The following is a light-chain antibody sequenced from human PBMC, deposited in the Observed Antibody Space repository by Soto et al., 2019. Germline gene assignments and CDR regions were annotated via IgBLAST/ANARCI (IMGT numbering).Light chain of an antibody. CDR3: QQYSKWPRT. J-gene: IGKJ1*01. CDR1: ERIYSAY. V-gene: IGKV3-20*01. CDR2: GTS. Sequence: EVVLTQSPGTLSLSRGERATLSCRASERIYSAYLGWYQQKPGQAPRLLIYGTSSRATGIPDRFSGSGSGTEFTLTISSLQSEDFAVYYCQQYSKWPRTFGQGTKVDIK.